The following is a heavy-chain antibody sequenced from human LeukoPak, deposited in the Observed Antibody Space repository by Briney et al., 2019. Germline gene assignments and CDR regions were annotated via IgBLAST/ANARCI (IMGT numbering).Heavy chain of an antibody. CDR2: IYPGDSDT. CDR1: GYSFTSYW. CDR3: ARHGIGYCSGGSCSEIDY. Sequence: GESLQISCKGSGYSFTSYWIGWVRQMPGKGLEWMGIIYPGDSDTRYSPSFKGQVTISADKSISTAYLQWSSLKALDTAMYYCARHGIGYCSGGSCSEIDYWGQGTLVTVSS. J-gene: IGHJ4*02. V-gene: IGHV5-51*01. D-gene: IGHD2-15*01.